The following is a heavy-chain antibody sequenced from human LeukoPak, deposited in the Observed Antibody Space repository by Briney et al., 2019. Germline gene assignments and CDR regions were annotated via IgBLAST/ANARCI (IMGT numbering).Heavy chain of an antibody. CDR1: GYTFTGYY. CDR2: INPNSWGT. CDR3: ARDVRRIVAATAYGMDV. Sequence: AAVKVSCKASGYTFTGYYMHWVRQAPAQGVDGMGWINPNSWGTNYEQKFQGRVTMTRDTSISKAYMELSRLRSDHTAVYYCARDVRRIVAATAYGMDVWGQGTTVTVSS. J-gene: IGHJ6*02. D-gene: IGHD1-26*01. V-gene: IGHV1-2*02.